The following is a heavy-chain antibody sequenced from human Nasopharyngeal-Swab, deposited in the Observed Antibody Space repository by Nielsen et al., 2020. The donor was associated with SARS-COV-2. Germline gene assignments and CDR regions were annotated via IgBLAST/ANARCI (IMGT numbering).Heavy chain of an antibody. V-gene: IGHV2-5*02. J-gene: IGHJ4*02. D-gene: IGHD2-15*01. CDR3: AHSQRLVVVVAPSNYFDY. Sequence: RQAPGKGLEWLAVIYWDDDKRYSTSLKSRLTINKDTSKNQVVLTMTNMDPVDTATYYCAHSQRLVVVVAPSNYFDYWGQGTLVTVSS. CDR2: IYWDDDK.